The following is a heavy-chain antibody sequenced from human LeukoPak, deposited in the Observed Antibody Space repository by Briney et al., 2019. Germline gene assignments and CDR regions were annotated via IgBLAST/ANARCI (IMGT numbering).Heavy chain of an antibody. CDR3: AKEKTTGTYYVDY. J-gene: IGHJ4*02. CDR1: GFTFSSYW. D-gene: IGHD1-7*01. CDR2: IKQDGSDK. Sequence: GGSLRLSCAASGFTFSSYWMSWVRQAPGKGLEWVANIKQDGSDKYYVDSVKGRFTISRDNAKNSLYLQMNSLRAEDTAVYYCAKEKTTGTYYVDYWGQGTLVTVFS. V-gene: IGHV3-7*04.